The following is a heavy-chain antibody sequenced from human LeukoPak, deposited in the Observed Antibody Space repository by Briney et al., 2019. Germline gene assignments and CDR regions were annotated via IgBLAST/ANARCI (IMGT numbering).Heavy chain of an antibody. V-gene: IGHV4-59*08. CDR2: IYDSGST. CDR3: ARHGTSGIYRRPFDI. Sequence: NPSETLSLTCTVSGGSMSSYYWSWIRHPPGKGLEWIGYIYDSGSTNYNRSLKSRVTISVDTSNNQFTLKLNSVTAADTAVYYCARHGTSGIYRRPFDIWGQGTMVTVSS. D-gene: IGHD1-26*01. CDR1: GGSMSSYY. J-gene: IGHJ3*02.